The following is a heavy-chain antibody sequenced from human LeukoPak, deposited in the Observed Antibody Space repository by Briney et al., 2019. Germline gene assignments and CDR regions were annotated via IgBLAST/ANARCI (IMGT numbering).Heavy chain of an antibody. CDR2: IHPSGGST. V-gene: IGHV1-46*01. J-gene: IGHJ6*02. Sequence: PGASVKVSCTASGYIFTNFFMHWVRQAPGQGLEWMGVIHPSGGSTSYAQKFQGRVTMTRDTSTTTVYMELSGLRSEDTGVYYCARDGTVVSAAIRYYNFYYGLDVWGQRTTVTVSS. CDR1: GYIFTNFF. CDR3: ARDGTVVSAAIRYYNFYYGLDV. D-gene: IGHD2-2*02.